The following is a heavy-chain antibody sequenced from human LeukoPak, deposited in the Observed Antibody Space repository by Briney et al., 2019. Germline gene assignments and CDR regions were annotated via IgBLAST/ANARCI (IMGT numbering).Heavy chain of an antibody. J-gene: IGHJ5*02. CDR3: ARDYGGSSGWFDP. CDR1: GFTFSSFW. V-gene: IGHV3-7*01. D-gene: IGHD4-23*01. CDR2: IKEDGRET. Sequence: PGGSLRLSCAASGFTFSSFWMTWVRQAPGKGLEWVANIKEDGRETYYVDSVKGRFIISRDNAKNSLFLQMSSLTAEDTAVYYCARDYGGSSGWFDPWGQGTLVTVSS.